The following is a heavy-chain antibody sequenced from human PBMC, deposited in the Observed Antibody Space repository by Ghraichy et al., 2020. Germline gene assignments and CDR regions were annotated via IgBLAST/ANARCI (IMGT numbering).Heavy chain of an antibody. V-gene: IGHV1-69*13. Sequence: SVKVSCKASGGTFSSYAISWVRQAPGQGLEWMGGIIPIFGTANYAQKFQGRVTITADESTSTAYMELSSLRSEDTAVYYCASNPYQTYYYDSSGSYDDYWGQGTLVTVSS. CDR2: IIPIFGTA. D-gene: IGHD3-22*01. J-gene: IGHJ4*02. CDR3: ASNPYQTYYYDSSGSYDDY. CDR1: GGTFSSYA.